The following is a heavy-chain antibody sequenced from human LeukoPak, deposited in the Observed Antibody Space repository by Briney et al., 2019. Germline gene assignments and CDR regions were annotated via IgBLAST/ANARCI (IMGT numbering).Heavy chain of an antibody. CDR3: ARTTEGGYTYGYFYYYYMDV. CDR2: IYYSGST. D-gene: IGHD5-18*01. V-gene: IGHV4-59*01. Sequence: PSETLSLTCTVSGGSISSYYWSWIRQPPGKGLEWIGYIYYSGSTNYNPSLKSRVTISVDTSKNQFSLKLTSVTAADTAVYYCARTTEGGYTYGYFYYYYMDVWGKGTTVTNSS. J-gene: IGHJ6*03. CDR1: GGSISSYY.